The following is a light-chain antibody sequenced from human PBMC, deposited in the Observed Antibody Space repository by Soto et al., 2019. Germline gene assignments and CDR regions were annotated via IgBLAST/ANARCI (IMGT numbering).Light chain of an antibody. CDR3: QQYGSSPFT. CDR2: DAS. J-gene: IGKJ3*01. V-gene: IGKV3-20*01. Sequence: IVLTQSQGTLSLSSGARATLSCRASQSVSSSYLAWYQQKPGQAPRLLIYDASNRATGIPDRFSGSGSGTNFTLTISRLGPEEFAVYYCQQYGSSPFTFCPGTKGDIK. CDR1: QSVSSSY.